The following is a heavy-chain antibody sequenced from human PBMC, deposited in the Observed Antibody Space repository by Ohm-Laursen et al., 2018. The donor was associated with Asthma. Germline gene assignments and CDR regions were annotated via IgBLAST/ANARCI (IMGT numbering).Heavy chain of an antibody. D-gene: IGHD3-9*01. CDR1: GFTFSNAW. J-gene: IGHJ4*02. V-gene: IGHV3-11*01. CDR3: AKENDILTGYSNLDC. Sequence: SLRLSCAAPGFTFSNAWMSWVRQAPGKGLEWVSYISSSGSTIYYAGSVKGRFTISRDNAKNSLYLQMNSLRAEDTAVYYCAKENDILTGYSNLDCWGQGTLVTVSS. CDR2: ISSSGSTI.